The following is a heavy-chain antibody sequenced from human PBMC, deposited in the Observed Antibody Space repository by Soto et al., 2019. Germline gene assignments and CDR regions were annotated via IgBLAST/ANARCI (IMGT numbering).Heavy chain of an antibody. V-gene: IGHV4-34*01. J-gene: IGHJ6*02. D-gene: IGHD3-16*01. CDR2: LDQSGGT. CDR3: AREDSYGWAGESLDV. Sequence: QVQLQQWGAGLLKASETLSLTCAVVGDSLRGQSWNWIRQSPGKGLEWIGELDQSGGTNYNPSLKSRAIISDDTSKNQFALTLTSVTAADTAVYYCAREDSYGWAGESLDVWGQGTTGTVSS. CDR1: GDSLRGQS.